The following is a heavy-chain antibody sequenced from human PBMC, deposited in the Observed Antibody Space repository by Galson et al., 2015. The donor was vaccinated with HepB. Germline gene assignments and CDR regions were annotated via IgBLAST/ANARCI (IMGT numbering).Heavy chain of an antibody. CDR2: INPGGSEK. CDR3: AVNMRRGTSDY. J-gene: IGHJ4*02. V-gene: IGHV3-7*03. CDR1: GFTFSRYW. D-gene: IGHD1-1*01. Sequence: SLRLSCAASGFTFSRYWMIWVRQAPGKGLEWVANINPGGSEKYYVDSVKGRFTISRDNSKNTVYLQMDSLSAEDTAQYYCAVNMRRGTSDYWGQGTLVTVSS.